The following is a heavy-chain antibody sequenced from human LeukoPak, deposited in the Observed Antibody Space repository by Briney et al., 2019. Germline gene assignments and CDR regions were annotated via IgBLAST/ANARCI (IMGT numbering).Heavy chain of an antibody. CDR2: IYHSGST. Sequence: SETLSLTCAVSGGSISSGGYSWSWIRQPPGKGLEWIGYIYHSGSTYYNPSLKSRVTISVDRSKNQLSLKLSSVTAADTAVYYCAREGSKSYGSGSTWGQGTLVTVSS. V-gene: IGHV4-30-2*01. D-gene: IGHD3-10*01. CDR1: GGSISSGGYS. J-gene: IGHJ5*02. CDR3: AREGSKSYGSGST.